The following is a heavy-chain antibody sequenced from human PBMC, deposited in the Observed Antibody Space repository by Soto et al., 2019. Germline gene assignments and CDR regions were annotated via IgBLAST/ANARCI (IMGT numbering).Heavy chain of an antibody. D-gene: IGHD3-22*01. J-gene: IGHJ4*02. Sequence: LGESLKISCKGSGYSFTSYWIAWVRQMPGKGLEWMGIIYPGDSDTRYSPSFQGQVTISADKSISTAYLQWSSLKASDTAMYYCARLPDYYDSSGPSTPVDYWGQGTLVTVSS. V-gene: IGHV5-51*01. CDR3: ARLPDYYDSSGPSTPVDY. CDR2: IYPGDSDT. CDR1: GYSFTSYW.